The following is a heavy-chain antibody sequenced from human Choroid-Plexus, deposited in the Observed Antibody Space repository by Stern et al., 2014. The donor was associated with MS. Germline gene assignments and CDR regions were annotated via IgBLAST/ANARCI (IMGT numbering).Heavy chain of an antibody. Sequence: VHLVESGGGVVQPGRPLRLSWVASGFTFGSCAMHWVRQAPGKGLEWVAGVSYDGSNKYYADSVKGRFTISRDNSQNTLYMQMSSLRPEDTAVYYCAKDRQYLTYFFDHWGQGFLVTVSS. CDR2: VSYDGSNK. CDR1: GFTFGSCA. J-gene: IGHJ5*02. V-gene: IGHV3-30*18. CDR3: AKDRQYLTYFFDH. D-gene: IGHD2/OR15-2a*01.